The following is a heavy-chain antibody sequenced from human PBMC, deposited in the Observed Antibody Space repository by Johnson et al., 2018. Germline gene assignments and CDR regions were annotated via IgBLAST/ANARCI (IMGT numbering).Heavy chain of an antibody. CDR1: GYTFTSYA. CDR3: ARGREYCSDGSCPDEYYYYMAV. D-gene: IGHD2-15*01. V-gene: IGHV1-3*01. CDR2: INPGNGDT. Sequence: VQLVESGAEVKKPGASVKVSCKASGYTFTSYAIHWVRQAPGQRLEWMGWINPGNGDTKYSQNFPGRVTITRDTSAGTAYMELRSLRAEDTAVYHWARGREYCSDGSCPDEYYYYMAVWGKGTTGTVSS. J-gene: IGHJ6*03.